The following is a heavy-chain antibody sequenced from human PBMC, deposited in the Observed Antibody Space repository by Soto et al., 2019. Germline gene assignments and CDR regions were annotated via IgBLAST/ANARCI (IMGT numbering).Heavy chain of an antibody. Sequence: QVQLQESGPGLVKPSGTLSLTCAVSGGSISSSNCWSWVRQPPGKGLEWIGEIYHSGSTNFNPSHKSRVTTSVDKSKNQFSLKLNSVPAADTAVYYCARVSGSYYYGMDVWGQGTTVTVSS. CDR3: ARVSGSYYYGMDV. J-gene: IGHJ6*02. V-gene: IGHV4-4*02. CDR2: IYHSGST. CDR1: GGSISSSNC.